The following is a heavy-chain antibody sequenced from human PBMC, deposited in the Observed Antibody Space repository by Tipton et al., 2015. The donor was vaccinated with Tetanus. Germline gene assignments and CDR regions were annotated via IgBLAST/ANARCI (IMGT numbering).Heavy chain of an antibody. Sequence: GLVKPSETLSLTCTVSGSSISRSSHYWTWIRQPPGKEPEWVGYVYHSGATNYHPSLKSRLAISADTSKNQFSLDLRSVTAADTAVYYCARIHDFLSGHFDFWGQGTLVTVSS. CDR1: GSSISRSSHY. V-gene: IGHV4-61*01. J-gene: IGHJ4*02. D-gene: IGHD3-3*01. CDR3: ARIHDFLSGHFDF. CDR2: VYHSGAT.